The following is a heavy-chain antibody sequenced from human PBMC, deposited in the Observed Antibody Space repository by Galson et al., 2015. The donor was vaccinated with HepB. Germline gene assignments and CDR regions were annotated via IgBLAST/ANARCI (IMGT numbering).Heavy chain of an antibody. D-gene: IGHD3-22*01. J-gene: IGHJ4*02. CDR3: ARAQISMMTAYFDY. CDR2: IWYDGSKK. V-gene: IGHV3-33*03. CDR1: GFTFSSYG. Sequence: CAASGFTFSSYGMHWVRQAPGKGLEWVAVIWYDGSKKYYGDSVKGRFTISRDNSKNTLYLQMNSLRVEDTAVYYCARAQISMMTAYFDYWGQGTLVTASS.